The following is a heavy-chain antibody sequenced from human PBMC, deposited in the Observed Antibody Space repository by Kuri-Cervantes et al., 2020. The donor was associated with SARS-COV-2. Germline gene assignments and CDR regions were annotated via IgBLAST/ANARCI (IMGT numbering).Heavy chain of an antibody. CDR1: GYTFTSYG. V-gene: IGHV1-18*01. CDR3: ATTPPSWSGYYTYYFDY. D-gene: IGHD3-3*01. Sequence: ASVKVSCKASGYTFTSYGISWVRQAPGQGLEWMGWISAYNGNTNYAQKLQGRVTMTTDTSTSTAYMELRSLRSEDTAVYYCATTPPSWSGYYTYYFDYWGQGTLVTVSS. CDR2: ISAYNGNT. J-gene: IGHJ4*02.